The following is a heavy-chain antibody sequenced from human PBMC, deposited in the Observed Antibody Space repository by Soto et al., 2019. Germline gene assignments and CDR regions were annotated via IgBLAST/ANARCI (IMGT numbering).Heavy chain of an antibody. Sequence: PGGSLRLSCAASGFTFSSYGMHWVRQAPGKGLEWVAVTSYDGSNKYYADSVKGRFTISRDNSKNTLYLQMNSLRAEDTAVYYCAKGFWVLRYFDWLSRYYYYYGMDVWGQGTTVTVSS. J-gene: IGHJ6*02. CDR1: GFTFSSYG. CDR3: AKGFWVLRYFDWLSRYYYYYGMDV. CDR2: TSYDGSNK. V-gene: IGHV3-30*18. D-gene: IGHD3-9*01.